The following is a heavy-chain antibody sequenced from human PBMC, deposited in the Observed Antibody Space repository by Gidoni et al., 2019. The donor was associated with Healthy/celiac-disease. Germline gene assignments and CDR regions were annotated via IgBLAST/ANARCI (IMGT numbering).Heavy chain of an antibody. Sequence: QVQLVESGGGVVQPGRSLRLSCAASGCTFSSYAMHWVRQAPGKGLEWVAVISYDGSNKYYADSVKGRFTISRDNSKNTLYLQMNSLRAEDTAVYYCARDELAMVRGAHFDYWGQGTLVTVSS. J-gene: IGHJ4*02. CDR2: ISYDGSNK. D-gene: IGHD3-10*01. CDR1: GCTFSSYA. CDR3: ARDELAMVRGAHFDY. V-gene: IGHV3-30-3*01.